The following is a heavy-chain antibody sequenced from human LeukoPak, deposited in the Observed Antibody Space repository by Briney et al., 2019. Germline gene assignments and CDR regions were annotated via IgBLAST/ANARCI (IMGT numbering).Heavy chain of an antibody. CDR1: GFTVSSNY. CDR3: ARDRGSSDPFGY. J-gene: IGHJ4*02. V-gene: IGHV3-53*01. CDR2: IYGGGST. Sequence: PGGSLRLSCAASGFTVSSNYISWVRQPPGKGLEWVSVIYGGGSTYYADSVKGRFTISRDNSKNTLYLQMNSLRAEDTAVYYCARDRGSSDPFGYWGQGTLVTVSS. D-gene: IGHD6-6*01.